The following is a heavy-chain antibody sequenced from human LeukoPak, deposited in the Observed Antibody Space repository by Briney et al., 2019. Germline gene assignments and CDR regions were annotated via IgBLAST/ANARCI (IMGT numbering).Heavy chain of an antibody. CDR1: GFRFSDFT. CDR2: IGGRGGST. J-gene: IGHJ4*02. D-gene: IGHD6-6*01. V-gene: IGHV3-23*01. CDR3: ARLEGSSSSEVDY. Sequence: GGSLRLSCEASGFRFSDFTMTWVRQAPGKGPEWVSAIGGRGGSTYYADSVKGRFTISRDNSKNTLYLQMNSLRAEDTAVYYCARLEGSSSSEVDYWGQGTLVTVSS.